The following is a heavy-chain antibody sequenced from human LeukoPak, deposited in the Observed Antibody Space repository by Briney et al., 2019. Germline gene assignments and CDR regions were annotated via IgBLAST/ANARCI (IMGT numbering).Heavy chain of an antibody. Sequence: NTSETLSLTCAVYGGSFSGYYWSWIRQPPGKGLEWIGEINHSGSTNYNPSLKSRVTISVDTSKNQFSLKLSSVTAADTAVYYCARAPRNRIAAAGTVYYGMAVWGEGTTVTVSS. CDR3: ARAPRNRIAAAGTVYYGMAV. V-gene: IGHV4-34*01. J-gene: IGHJ6*04. CDR2: INHSGST. CDR1: GGSFSGYY. D-gene: IGHD6-13*01.